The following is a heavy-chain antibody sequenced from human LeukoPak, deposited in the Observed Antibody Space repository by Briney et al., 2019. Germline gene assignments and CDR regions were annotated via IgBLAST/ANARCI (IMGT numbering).Heavy chain of an antibody. V-gene: IGHV3-30-3*01. D-gene: IGHD3-9*01. CDR1: GFTLSSYA. CDR2: ISYDGSNK. J-gene: IGHJ4*02. Sequence: PGRSLRLSCAASGFTLSSYAMHWVRQAPGKGLEWVAVISYDGSNKYYADSVKGRFTISRDNAKNSLYLQMNSLRAEDTAVYYCARDPSALRYFDWLYEPIDYWGQGTLVTVSS. CDR3: ARDPSALRYFDWLYEPIDY.